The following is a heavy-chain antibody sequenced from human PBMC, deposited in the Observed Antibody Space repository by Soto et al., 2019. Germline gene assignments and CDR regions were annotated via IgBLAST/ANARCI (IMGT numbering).Heavy chain of an antibody. J-gene: IGHJ5*02. Sequence: SETLSLTCAVSGFSISITNWWTWVRQAPGKGLEWIGEMWPSGGTTYNPSLQNRVTISVDNSKNHLSLTLTSVTAADTAIYYCARCLHCSNGGRFDPWGQGALVTVSS. CDR3: ARCLHCSNGGRFDP. D-gene: IGHD2-8*01. CDR2: MWPSGGT. V-gene: IGHV4-4*02. CDR1: GFSISITNW.